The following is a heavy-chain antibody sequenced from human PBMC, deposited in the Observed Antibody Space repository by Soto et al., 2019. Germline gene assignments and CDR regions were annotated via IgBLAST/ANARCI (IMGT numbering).Heavy chain of an antibody. V-gene: IGHV1-18*01. J-gene: IGHJ4*02. Sequence: ASVKVSCKASGYTFTSYDINWVRQATGQGLEWMGWISAYNGNTNYAQKLQGRVTMTTDTSTSTAYMELRSLRSDDTAVYYCARGYIGIPVDYWGQGTLVTVSS. D-gene: IGHD3-16*02. CDR3: ARGYIGIPVDY. CDR1: GYTFTSYD. CDR2: ISAYNGNT.